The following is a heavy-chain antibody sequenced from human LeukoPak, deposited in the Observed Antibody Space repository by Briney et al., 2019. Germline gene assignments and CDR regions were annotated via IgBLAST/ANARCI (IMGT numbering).Heavy chain of an antibody. D-gene: IGHD3-10*01. V-gene: IGHV2-5*01. J-gene: IGHJ5*02. CDR3: AHRQGYVLLWFGLGDWFDP. CDR1: GFSLSTSGVG. CDR2: IYWNDDK. Sequence: SGPTLVKPTQTLTLTCTFSGFSLSTSGVGVGWIRQPPGKALEWLALIYWNDDKRYSPSLKSRLTITKDTSKNQVVLTMTNMDPVDTATYYCAHRQGYVLLWFGLGDWFDPWGQGTLVTVSS.